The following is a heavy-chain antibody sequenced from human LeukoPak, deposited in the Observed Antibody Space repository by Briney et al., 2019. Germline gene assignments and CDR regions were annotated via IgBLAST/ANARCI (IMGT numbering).Heavy chain of an antibody. Sequence: PWGSLTLSCAASGFTFSRYSKNWVRQAPGKGLEWVGYISTGSTMYYTDSVKGRFSISRDNSKHSLYLQMNSLRDEDTAVYDCARDNDPCSSGSCHPHSFDHWGQGTLVTVSS. V-gene: IGHV3-48*02. CDR2: ISTGSTM. D-gene: IGHD1-26*01. CDR1: GFTFSRYS. J-gene: IGHJ4*02. CDR3: ARDNDPCSSGSCHPHSFDH.